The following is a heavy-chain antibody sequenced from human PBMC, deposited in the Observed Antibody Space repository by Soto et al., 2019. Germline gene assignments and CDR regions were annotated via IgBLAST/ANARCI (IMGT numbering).Heavy chain of an antibody. D-gene: IGHD3-10*01. CDR1: GYTFSNYD. Sequence: QVQLVQSGAELKKPGASVKVSCKASGYTFSNYDMNWVRQATGQGPEWIGWVNPNNGDTGYAQKFQGRVTLTTDISTTTAYMELTSRRPEDTAIYYCAKVSRKGSAIDFDYWGQGTLITVSS. CDR3: AKVSRKGSAIDFDY. V-gene: IGHV1-8*01. CDR2: VNPNNGDT. J-gene: IGHJ4*02.